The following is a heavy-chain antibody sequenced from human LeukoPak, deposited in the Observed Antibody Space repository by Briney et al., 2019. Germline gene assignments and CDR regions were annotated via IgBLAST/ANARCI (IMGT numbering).Heavy chain of an antibody. Sequence: GGSLRLSCAASGFTFSTYWMTWVRQAPGKGLEWLAFLRYGGSNGGSKEYYADSVRGRFTISRDNSKRSLYLQMNSLRPDDTAIYYCAKSRAPTADPDAFDVWGKGQWSPSLQ. V-gene: IGHV3-30*02. J-gene: IGHJ3*01. CDR1: GFTFSTYW. D-gene: IGHD1-14*01. CDR2: LRYGGSNGGSKE. CDR3: AKSRAPTADPDAFDV.